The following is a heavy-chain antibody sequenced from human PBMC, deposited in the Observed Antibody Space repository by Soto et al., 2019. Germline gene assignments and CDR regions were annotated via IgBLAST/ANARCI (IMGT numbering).Heavy chain of an antibody. V-gene: IGHV1-18*04. D-gene: IGHD2-2*01. CDR2: ISVYNGNT. CDR1: GYTFTNYG. CDR3: ARDLDWRRYHELSY. J-gene: IGHJ4*02. Sequence: QVQLVQSGTEVKRPGGSVKVSCKASGYTFTNYGISWVRQAPGQGLEWMGWISVYNGNTNYGQKLQGRVTMTTDTSTSTAYMEVRSLRSDDTAVYYCARDLDWRRYHELSYWGQGTLVIVSS.